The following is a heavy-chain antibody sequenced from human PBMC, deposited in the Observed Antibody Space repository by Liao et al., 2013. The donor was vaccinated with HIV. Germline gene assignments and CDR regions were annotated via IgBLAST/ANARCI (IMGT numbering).Heavy chain of an antibody. CDR1: GGSFSGYY. V-gene: IGHV4-34*01. CDR2: INHSGTT. J-gene: IGHJ4*02. CDR3: ATGLTN. Sequence: QVQLQQWGAGLLTPSETLSLTCAVYGGSFSGYYWNWIRQPPGKRLEWIGEINHSGTTNYNPSLMSRLTISEDTSKSQFSLKLSSVTAADTAVYYCATGLTNWGQGTLVIVSS.